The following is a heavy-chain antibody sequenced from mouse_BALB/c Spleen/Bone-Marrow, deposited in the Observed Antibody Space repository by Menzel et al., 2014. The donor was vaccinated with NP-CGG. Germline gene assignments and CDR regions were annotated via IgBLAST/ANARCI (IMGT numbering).Heavy chain of an antibody. CDR3: ARFDDDYWGFAH. D-gene: IGHD2-3*01. Sequence: VHVKQSGPELVKPGASVKISCRASGYTFTDYNMHWVKQSHGESLEWIGYIYPYSGNTAYNQRFKNKATLTVDNSSSTAHMELRSLTSEDSAVYYCARFDDDYWGFAHWGQGTLVTVSA. CDR2: IYPYSGNT. CDR1: GYTFTDYN. J-gene: IGHJ3*01. V-gene: IGHV1S29*02.